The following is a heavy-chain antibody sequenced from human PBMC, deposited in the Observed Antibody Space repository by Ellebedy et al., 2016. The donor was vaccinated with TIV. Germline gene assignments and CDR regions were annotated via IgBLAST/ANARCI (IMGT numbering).Heavy chain of an antibody. CDR2: ISGSRTTI. J-gene: IGHJ4*02. D-gene: IGHD5-12*01. CDR1: GFTFSGYS. V-gene: IGHV3-48*01. CDR3: VRAPRGQYYFDF. Sequence: GGSLRLSXVASGFTFSGYSMNWVRQAPGKGLEWVSYISGSRTTIYYADSVRGRFTISRDNSKNTVYLEMNSLRAEDTAVYYCVRAPRGQYYFDFWGQGTLVTVSS.